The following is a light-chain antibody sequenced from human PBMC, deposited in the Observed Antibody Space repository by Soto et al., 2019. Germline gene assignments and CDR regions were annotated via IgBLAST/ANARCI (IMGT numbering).Light chain of an antibody. CDR2: AAS. V-gene: IGKV1-9*01. CDR1: QGISSY. Sequence: IQLTQSASSLSASVGDRVTITCRASQGISSYLAWYQQKPGKAPKLLIFAASSLQSGVPSRFSGSRSGPDFTLTISSLQPEDFATYYCQQLNSYPSITFGQGTRLEN. J-gene: IGKJ5*01. CDR3: QQLNSYPSIT.